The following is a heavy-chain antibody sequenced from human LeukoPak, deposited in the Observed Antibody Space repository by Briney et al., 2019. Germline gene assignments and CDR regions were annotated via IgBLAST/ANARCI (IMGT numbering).Heavy chain of an antibody. Sequence: HTGGSLRLSCAASGFTFDDYAMHWVRQAPGKGLEWVSGISWNSGIIGYADSVKGRFTISRDNAKKSLYLQMNSLRAEDMALYYCARSGYPGKFDYWGQGTLVTVSS. CDR3: ARSGYPGKFDY. V-gene: IGHV3-9*03. D-gene: IGHD3-22*01. CDR1: GFTFDDYA. CDR2: ISWNSGII. J-gene: IGHJ4*02.